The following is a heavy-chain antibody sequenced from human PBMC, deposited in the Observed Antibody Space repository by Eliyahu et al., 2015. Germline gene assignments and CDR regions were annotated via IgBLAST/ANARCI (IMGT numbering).Heavy chain of an antibody. Sequence: QVQLQESGPGLVKPSETLSLTCTVSGXSINTYYWSWIRQPPGKGLEWIGYIXYSGSTNYNPPLKSRXTISVDTSKNQFSLKLSSVTAADTAVYYCARDSSGWYGAIDYWGQXTLVTVSS. CDR1: GXSINTYY. CDR3: ARDSSGWYGAIDY. V-gene: IGHV4-59*01. CDR2: IXYSGST. J-gene: IGHJ4*02. D-gene: IGHD6-19*01.